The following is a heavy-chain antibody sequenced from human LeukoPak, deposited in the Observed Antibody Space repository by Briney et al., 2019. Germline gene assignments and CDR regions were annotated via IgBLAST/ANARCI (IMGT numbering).Heavy chain of an antibody. CDR2: ISSSSSTI. Sequence: GGSLRLSCAASGFTFSSYSMNWVRQALGKGLEWVSYISSSSSTIYYADSVKGRFAISRDNAKNSLYLQMNSLRAEDTAVYYCARGRIAAAVYFDYWGQGTLVTVSS. D-gene: IGHD6-13*01. CDR3: ARGRIAAAVYFDY. V-gene: IGHV3-48*01. CDR1: GFTFSSYS. J-gene: IGHJ4*02.